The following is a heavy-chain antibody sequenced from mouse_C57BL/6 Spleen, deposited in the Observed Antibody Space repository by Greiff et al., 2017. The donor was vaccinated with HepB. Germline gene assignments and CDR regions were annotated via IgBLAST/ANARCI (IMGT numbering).Heavy chain of an antibody. V-gene: IGHV1-82*01. D-gene: IGHD1-1*01. CDR3: AITTLGGCFDV. J-gene: IGHJ1*03. CDR2: IYPGDGDT. Sequence: VQLQQSGPELVKPGASVKISCKASGYAFSSSWMNWVKQRPGKGLEWIGRIYPGDGDTNYNGKFKGKATLTADKSSSTAYMKLSSLTSEDSAVYFCAITTLGGCFDVWGTGTTVTVSS. CDR1: GYAFSSSW.